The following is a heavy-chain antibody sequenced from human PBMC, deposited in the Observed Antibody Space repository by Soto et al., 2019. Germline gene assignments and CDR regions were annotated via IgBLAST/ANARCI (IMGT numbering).Heavy chain of an antibody. CDR3: TTDIWPSRQSDY. CDR1: GFTFSSYA. J-gene: IGHJ4*02. Sequence: EVQLLESGGGLVQPGGSLRLSCAASGFTFSSYAMSWVRQAPGKGLEWVGHIKGKADGGTTDYAAPVKGRFTISRDDSKNMLYLQLNSLKTEDTAVYHCTTDIWPSRQSDYWGQGTLVTVSS. CDR2: IKGKADGGTT. V-gene: IGHV3-15*01. D-gene: IGHD3-16*01.